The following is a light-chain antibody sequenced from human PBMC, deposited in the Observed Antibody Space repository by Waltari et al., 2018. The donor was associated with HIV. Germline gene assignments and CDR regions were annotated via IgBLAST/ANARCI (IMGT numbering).Light chain of an antibody. V-gene: IGKV3-15*01. J-gene: IGKJ4*01. CDR2: GAS. CDR1: QSVSSN. Sequence: EIVMTQSPATLSVFPGDRATLSCRASQSVSSNLAWYQQKPGQAPRPLIYGASTRATGIPARFSGSGSGTEFTLTISSLQSEDFAVYYCQQYYSWPPLTFGGGTKVEI. CDR3: QQYYSWPPLT.